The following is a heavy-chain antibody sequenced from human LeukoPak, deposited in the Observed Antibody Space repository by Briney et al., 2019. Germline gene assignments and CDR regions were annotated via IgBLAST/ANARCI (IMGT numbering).Heavy chain of an antibody. V-gene: IGHV3-30*18. J-gene: IGHJ4*02. CDR1: GFTFSSYG. CDR3: AKPRVRGVIITGYFDY. D-gene: IGHD3-10*01. Sequence: GGSLRLSCAASGFTFSSYGMHWVRQAPGKGLEWVAVISYDGSNKYYADSVKGRFTISRDNSKNTLYLQMNSLRAEDTAVYYCAKPRVRGVIITGYFDYWGQGALVTVSS. CDR2: ISYDGSNK.